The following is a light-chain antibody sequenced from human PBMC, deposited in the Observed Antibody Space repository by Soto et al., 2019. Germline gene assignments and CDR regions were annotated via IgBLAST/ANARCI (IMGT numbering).Light chain of an antibody. V-gene: IGLV2-11*01. CDR1: SSDVGGYNY. CDR2: DVS. J-gene: IGLJ2*01. CDR3: CSYAGSVV. Sequence: QSALTQTRSVSGSPGQSVTISCTGTSSDVGGYNYVSWYQQHPGKAPKLMIYDVSKRPSGVPDRFSGSKSGNTASLTISGLQGEDEADYYCCSYAGSVVFGGGTKLTVL.